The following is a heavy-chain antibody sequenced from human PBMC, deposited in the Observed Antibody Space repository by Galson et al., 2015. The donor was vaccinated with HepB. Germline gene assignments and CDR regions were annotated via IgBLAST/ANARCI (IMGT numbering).Heavy chain of an antibody. CDR2: FDPEDGET. V-gene: IGHV1-24*01. Sequence: SVKVSCKVSGYTLTELSMHWVRQAPGKGLEWMGGFDPEDGETIYAQKFQGRVTMTEDTSTDTAYMELSSLRSEDTAVYYCATDRAAAGTFDYWGQGTLVTVSS. CDR1: GYTLTELS. CDR3: ATDRAAAGTFDY. J-gene: IGHJ4*02. D-gene: IGHD6-13*01.